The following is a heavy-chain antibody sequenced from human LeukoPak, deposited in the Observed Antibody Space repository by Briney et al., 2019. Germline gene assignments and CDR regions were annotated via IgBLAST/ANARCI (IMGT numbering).Heavy chain of an antibody. CDR2: INPNSGGT. Sequence: ASVKVSCKASGYTFTGYYMHWVRQAPGQGLEWMGWINPNSGGTNYAQKFQGRVTMTRDTSISTAYMELSRLRSDDTAVYYCARGGLGSSWYQPLDYWGQGTLVTVSS. CDR1: GYTFTGYY. V-gene: IGHV1-2*02. J-gene: IGHJ4*02. D-gene: IGHD6-13*01. CDR3: ARGGLGSSWYQPLDY.